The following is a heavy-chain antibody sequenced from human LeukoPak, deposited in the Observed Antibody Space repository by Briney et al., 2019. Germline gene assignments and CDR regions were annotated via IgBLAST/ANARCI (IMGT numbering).Heavy chain of an antibody. Sequence: ASVKVSCKASGYTFTSYYMHWVRQTPGQGLEWMGILNPSGGSTNYAQKFQGRVTMTRDTSISTAYMELSRLRSDDTAVYYCARDMWQLVNFDYWGQGTLVTVSS. CDR1: GYTFTSYY. CDR3: ARDMWQLVNFDY. CDR2: LNPSGGST. D-gene: IGHD6-6*01. V-gene: IGHV1-46*01. J-gene: IGHJ4*02.